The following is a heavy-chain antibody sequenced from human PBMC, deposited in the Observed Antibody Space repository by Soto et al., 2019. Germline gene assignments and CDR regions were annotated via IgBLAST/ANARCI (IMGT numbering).Heavy chain of an antibody. J-gene: IGHJ4*01. V-gene: IGHV3-9*01. CDR1: GFTFDDYA. CDR3: TGTIAPSFSSPLDY. D-gene: IGHD1-7*01. CDR2: ISRNSGII. Sequence: EVQLVESGGGLVQPGRSLRLSCVASGFTFDDYAFHWVRQAPGKGLEWVSGISRNSGIIGYADSVQGRFTISRDNAKNFLYLQMNILGGDTAVFYCSTGTIAPSFSSPLDYFGKGTMVTVSS.